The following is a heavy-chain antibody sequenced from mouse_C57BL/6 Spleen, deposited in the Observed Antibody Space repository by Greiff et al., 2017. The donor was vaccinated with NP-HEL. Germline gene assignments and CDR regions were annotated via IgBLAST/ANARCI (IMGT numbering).Heavy chain of an antibody. D-gene: IGHD1-1*01. Sequence: EVKVVESGGGLVKPGGSLKLSCAASGFTFSSYAMSWVRQTPEKRLEWVATISDGGSYTYYPDNVKGRFTISRDNAKNNLYLQLSHLKSEDTAMYYCARDGYYGSSYAFDYWGQGTTLTVSS. V-gene: IGHV5-4*01. CDR3: ARDGYYGSSYAFDY. J-gene: IGHJ2*01. CDR1: GFTFSSYA. CDR2: ISDGGSYT.